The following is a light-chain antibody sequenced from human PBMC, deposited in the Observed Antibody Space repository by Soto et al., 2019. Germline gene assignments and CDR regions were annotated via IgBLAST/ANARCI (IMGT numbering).Light chain of an antibody. J-gene: IGLJ1*01. CDR1: NIGSKT. CDR3: QVWDTTSDQLYV. Sequence: SHQLTQPGSVSVAPGQTARITCAGHNIGSKTVHWYQQMPGQAPVLVIYDDSDRPSGMPERFSGSNSGNTATLTIRRVEAGDEALYYCQVWDTTSDQLYVFGTGTKVTVL. V-gene: IGLV3-21*02. CDR2: DDS.